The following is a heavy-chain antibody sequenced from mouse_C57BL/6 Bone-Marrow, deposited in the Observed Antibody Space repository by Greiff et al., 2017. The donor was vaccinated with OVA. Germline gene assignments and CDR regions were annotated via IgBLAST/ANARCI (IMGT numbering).Heavy chain of an antibody. CDR2: IWSGGST. J-gene: IGHJ3*01. D-gene: IGHD2-4*01. Sequence: VMLVESGPGLVQPSQSLSITCTVSGFSLTSYGVHWVRQSPGKGLEWLGVIWSGGSTDYNAAFISRLSISKDNSKSQVFFKMNSLQADDTAIYYCARLYYDYLAWFAYWGQGTLVTVSA. V-gene: IGHV2-2*01. CDR1: GFSLTSYG. CDR3: ARLYYDYLAWFAY.